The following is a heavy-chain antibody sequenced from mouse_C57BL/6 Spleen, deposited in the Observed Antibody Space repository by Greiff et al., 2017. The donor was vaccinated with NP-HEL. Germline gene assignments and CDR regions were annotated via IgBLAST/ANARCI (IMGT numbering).Heavy chain of an antibody. V-gene: IGHV1-18*01. D-gene: IGHD1-1*01. CDR3: GRGYYGSSDYYYAMDY. J-gene: IGHJ4*01. Sequence: EVQLQQSGPELVKPGASVKIPCKASGYTFTAYNMDWVKQSHGKSLEWIGDINPNNGGTIYNQKCKGKATLTVDKASSTAYMESRSLTSEDTAVEYWGRGYYGSSDYYYAMDYWGQGTSVTVSS. CDR2: INPNNGGT. CDR1: GYTFTAYN.